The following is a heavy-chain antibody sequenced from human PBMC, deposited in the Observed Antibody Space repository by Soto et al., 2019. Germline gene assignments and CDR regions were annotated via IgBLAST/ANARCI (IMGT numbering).Heavy chain of an antibody. CDR3: ARERGWQLYFDY. CDR2: VSFDSNYI. Sequence: GGSLRLSCAASGFTFSSYSMNWVRQAPGKGLEWVSLVSFDSNYIYYADSVKGRFTISRDNAKNSVYLQMNSLRAEDTAVYYCARERGWQLYFDYWGQGALVTVSS. V-gene: IGHV3-21*01. J-gene: IGHJ4*02. D-gene: IGHD6-13*01. CDR1: GFTFSSYS.